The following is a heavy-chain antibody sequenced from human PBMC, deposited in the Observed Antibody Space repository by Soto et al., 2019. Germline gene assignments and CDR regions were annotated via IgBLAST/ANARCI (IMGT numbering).Heavy chain of an antibody. D-gene: IGHD1-1*01. CDR2: IYYSGST. V-gene: IGHV4-59*01. J-gene: IGHJ4*02. Sequence: PSETLSLTCTVSGGSISSYYWSWIRQPPGKGLEWIGYIYYSGSTNYNPSLKSRVTISVDTSKNQFSLKLSSVTAADTAVYYCAAQSSAYNWNDQGTFDYWGQGTLVTVSS. CDR1: GGSISSYY. CDR3: AAQSSAYNWNDQGTFDY.